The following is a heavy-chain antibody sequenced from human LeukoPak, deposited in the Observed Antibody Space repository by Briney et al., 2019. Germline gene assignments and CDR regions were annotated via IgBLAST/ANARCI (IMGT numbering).Heavy chain of an antibody. J-gene: IGHJ4*02. CDR1: GFTLSNCA. V-gene: IGHV3-23*01. CDR2: IDTKGTRT. Sequence: PGGSLRLSCAASGFTLSNCAMTWVRQAPGKGLEWVSGIDTKGTRTYYADSVKGRFTISRDNSKNTLFLQMNSLRAEDTAVYYCVKEVVATIPRLWGQGTLVTVSS. D-gene: IGHD5-12*01. CDR3: VKEVVATIPRL.